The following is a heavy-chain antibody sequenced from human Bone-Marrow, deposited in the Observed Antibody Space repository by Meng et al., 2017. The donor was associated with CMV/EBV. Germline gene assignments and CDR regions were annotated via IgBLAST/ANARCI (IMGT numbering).Heavy chain of an antibody. CDR3: ARDSEGSDSSGRSPYYFDY. Sequence: GGSLRLSCAASGFSLNTYSLHWVRQAPGKGLHWVAAISYDGNNKYYAVSVKGRFTISRDNSKKKIYLQMNSLRTEDTAMYYCARDSEGSDSSGRSPYYFDYWGQGTLVTAPQ. CDR2: ISYDGNNK. J-gene: IGHJ4*01. V-gene: IGHV3-30-3*01. CDR1: GFSLNTYS. D-gene: IGHD3-22*01.